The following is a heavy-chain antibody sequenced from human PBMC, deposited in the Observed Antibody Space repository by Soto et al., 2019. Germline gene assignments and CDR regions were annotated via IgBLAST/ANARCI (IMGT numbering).Heavy chain of an antibody. CDR1: GFSFAGYD. CDR2: ISGDDR. CDR3: AKAFTPMDRVFDS. J-gene: IGHJ4*02. Sequence: GGSLRLSCAASGFSFAGYDMSWVRQAPGRGLEWVSTISGDDRYYANSVQGRFTISRDESRGTLFLQMNSLRAEDTALYYCAKAFTPMDRVFDSWGQGTPVTVSS. V-gene: IGHV3-23*01. D-gene: IGHD5-18*01.